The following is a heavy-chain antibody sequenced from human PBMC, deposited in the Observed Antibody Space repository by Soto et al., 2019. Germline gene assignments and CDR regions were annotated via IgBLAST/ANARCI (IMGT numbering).Heavy chain of an antibody. J-gene: IGHJ4*02. CDR2: ISWNRGSI. V-gene: IGHV3-9*01. CDR3: AKGVAGWYYFDY. Sequence: EVQLVESGGGLVQPGRSLRLSCAASGFTFDDYAMHWVRQAPGKGLEWVSGISWNRGSIGYADSVKGRFTISRDNAKNSLYLQMNSLRAEDTALYYCAKGVAGWYYFDYWGQGTLVTASS. CDR1: GFTFDDYA. D-gene: IGHD3-3*01.